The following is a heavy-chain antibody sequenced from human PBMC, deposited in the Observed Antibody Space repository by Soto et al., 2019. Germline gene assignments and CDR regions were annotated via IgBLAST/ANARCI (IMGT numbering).Heavy chain of an antibody. Sequence: QVQLVQSGSEGKEPGASMKISCQASGYTFTRYYITWVRQATGQGLEWKGWMNPQTGNTAYAEKFQGRVTMTRSTSINTAYMELSALRSEDTAVYYCARLSEESSSSNYYYFYMDVWGKGSTVTVSS. CDR1: GYTFTRYY. CDR2: MNPQTGNT. J-gene: IGHJ6*03. V-gene: IGHV1-8*01. CDR3: ARLSEESSSSNYYYFYMDV. D-gene: IGHD6-6*01.